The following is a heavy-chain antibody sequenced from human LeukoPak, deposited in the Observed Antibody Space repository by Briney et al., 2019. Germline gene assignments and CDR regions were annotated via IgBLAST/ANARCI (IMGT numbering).Heavy chain of an antibody. V-gene: IGHV4-34*01. J-gene: IGHJ3*02. CDR1: GGSFSGYY. CDR3: ARGYKLTVPVAGLVRAFDI. CDR2: INHSGST. D-gene: IGHD6-19*01. Sequence: PSETLSLTCAVYGGSFSGYYWSWIRQPPGKGLEWIGEINHSGSTNYNPSLKSRVTISVDTSKNQFSLKLNSVLAADTAVYYCARGYKLTVPVAGLVRAFDIWGQGTMVTVSS.